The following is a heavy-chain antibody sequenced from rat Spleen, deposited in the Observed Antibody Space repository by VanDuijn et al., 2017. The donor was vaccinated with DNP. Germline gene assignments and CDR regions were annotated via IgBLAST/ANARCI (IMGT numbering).Heavy chain of an antibody. V-gene: IGHV5S13*01. CDR3: ARRRTEGIDYFDY. D-gene: IGHD1-11*01. Sequence: EVLLVESDGGLVQPGRSLKLSCAVSGFTFSDYYMAWVRQAPKKGLEWVATISNTGDHTYYSDSVKGRFTISRDNAKNTQYLQMDSLRSEDTATYYCARRRTEGIDYFDYWGQGTPVTVSS. CDR2: ISNTGDHT. J-gene: IGHJ3*01. CDR1: GFTFSDYY.